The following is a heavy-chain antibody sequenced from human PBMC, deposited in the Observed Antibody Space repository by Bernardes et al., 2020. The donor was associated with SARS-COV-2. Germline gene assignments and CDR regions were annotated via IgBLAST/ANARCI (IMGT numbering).Heavy chain of an antibody. CDR1: GYTFTIYS. D-gene: IGHD3-10*01. CDR3: ARDARLKYYDLGSYFDY. Sequence: ASVKVSCKASGYTFTIYSISWVRQAPGQRPEWMGWISPYNGETNYARNFQGRLTMTTDTSTSTVYMELRSLRSDDTAIYYCARDARLKYYDLGSYFDYWGKGTPVTVSS. V-gene: IGHV1-18*01. CDR2: ISPYNGET. J-gene: IGHJ4*02.